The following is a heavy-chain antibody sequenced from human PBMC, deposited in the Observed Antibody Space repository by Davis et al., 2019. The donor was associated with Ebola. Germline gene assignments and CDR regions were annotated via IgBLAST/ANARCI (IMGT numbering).Heavy chain of an antibody. CDR2: IKHNGGT. Sequence: MPSETLSLTCAVYGGSFSTYYWTWIRQPPGKGLEWIGEIKHNGGTKYNPSLRSRVTISVDTSKNQFSLQVSSVTAADTAVYYWARLRGVEATFSQYYYMDVWGKGTTVTVSS. D-gene: IGHD5-12*01. V-gene: IGHV4-34*01. CDR3: ARLRGVEATFSQYYYMDV. CDR1: GGSFSTYY. J-gene: IGHJ6*03.